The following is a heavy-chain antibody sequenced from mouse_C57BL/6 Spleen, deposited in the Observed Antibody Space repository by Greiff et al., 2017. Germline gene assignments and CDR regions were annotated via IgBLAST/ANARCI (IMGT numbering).Heavy chain of an antibody. V-gene: IGHV1-55*01. CDR1: GYTFTSYW. CDR2: IYPGSGST. D-gene: IGHD2-10*02. Sequence: VQLQQPGAELVKPGASVQISCKASGYTFTSYWITWVKQRPGQGFEWIGDIYPGSGSTNYNEKFKSKATLTVDTSSSTAYMQLSSLTSEDSAVYDGTRGRMVETRDWFAYWGQGTLVTVSA. CDR3: TRGRMVETRDWFAY. J-gene: IGHJ3*01.